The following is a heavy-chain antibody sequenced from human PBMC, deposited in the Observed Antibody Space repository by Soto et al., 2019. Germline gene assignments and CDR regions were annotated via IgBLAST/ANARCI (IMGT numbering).Heavy chain of an antibody. CDR3: ARDSGYSGYAHLVTAMSAYGMDV. V-gene: IGHV3-48*03. CDR2: ISSSGSTI. J-gene: IGHJ6*02. D-gene: IGHD5-12*01. Sequence: GGSLRLSCAASGFTFSSYEMNWVRQAPGKGLEWVSYISSSGSTIYYADSVKGRFTISRDNAKNSLYLQMNSLRAEDTAVYYCARDSGYSGYAHLVTAMSAYGMDVWGQGTMVTVSS. CDR1: GFTFSSYE.